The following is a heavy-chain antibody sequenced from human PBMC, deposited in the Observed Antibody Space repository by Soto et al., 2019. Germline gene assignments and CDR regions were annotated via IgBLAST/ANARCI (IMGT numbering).Heavy chain of an antibody. V-gene: IGHV1-18*04. CDR1: GYTFTSYG. J-gene: IGHJ4*02. CDR3: ARDPLDYYDSSGFDY. D-gene: IGHD3-22*01. CDR2: ISAYNGNT. Sequence: EASVKVSCKASGYTFTSYGISWVRQAPGQGLEWMGWISAYNGNTNYAQKLQGRVTMTTDTSTSTAYMELRSLRSDDTAVYYCARDPLDYYDSSGFDYWGQGTLVTVSS.